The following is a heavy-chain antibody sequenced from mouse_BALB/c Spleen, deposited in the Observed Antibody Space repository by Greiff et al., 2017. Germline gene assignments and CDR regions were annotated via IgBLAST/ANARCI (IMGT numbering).Heavy chain of an antibody. CDR3: ARSTLLPYYFDY. CDR2: ISYSGST. J-gene: IGHJ2*01. D-gene: IGHD1-2*01. V-gene: IGHV3-2*02. CDR1: GYSITSDYA. Sequence: EVQLQESGPGLVKPSQSLSLTCTVTGYSITSDYAWNWIRQFPGNKLEWMGYISYSGSTSYNPSLKSRISITRDTSKNQFFLQLNSVTTEDTATYYCARSTLLPYYFDYWGQGTTLTVSS.